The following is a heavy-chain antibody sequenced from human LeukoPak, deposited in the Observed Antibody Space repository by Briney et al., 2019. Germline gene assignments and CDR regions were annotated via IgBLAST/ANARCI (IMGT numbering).Heavy chain of an antibody. CDR1: GFTFDDYA. CDR3: AKDVGGAEAGTFDY. V-gene: IGHV3-9*01. Sequence: GGSLRLSCAASGFTFDDYAMHWVRQAPGKGLEWVSGISWNSGSIGYADSVKGRFTISRDNAKNSLYLQMNSLRAEDTALYYCAKDVGGAEAGTFDYWGQGTLVTVSS. D-gene: IGHD6-19*01. J-gene: IGHJ4*02. CDR2: ISWNSGSI.